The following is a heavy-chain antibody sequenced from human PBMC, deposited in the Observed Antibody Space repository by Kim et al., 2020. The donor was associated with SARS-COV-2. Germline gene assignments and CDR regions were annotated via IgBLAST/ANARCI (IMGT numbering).Heavy chain of an antibody. D-gene: IGHD3-16*01. CDR3: ARGMTTFSDAFDI. J-gene: IGHJ3*02. V-gene: IGHV3-11*06. Sequence: YADSGTGRFTTSRDNAKNSLYLQMNSLRAEDTAVYYCARGMTTFSDAFDIWGQGTMVTVSS.